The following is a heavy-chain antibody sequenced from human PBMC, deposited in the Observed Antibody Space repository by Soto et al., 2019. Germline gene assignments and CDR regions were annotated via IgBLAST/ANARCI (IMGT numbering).Heavy chain of an antibody. CDR1: GYTFTDYY. CDR2: MNPKSGGA. V-gene: IGHV1-2*02. Sequence: ASVKVSCKTSGYTFTDYYTHWVRQAPGQGLEWMGWMNPKSGGAYFAQKFQGRVTLTRDTSIGTAYIEVNSLTSDDTAVYFCTRENIEHSDGLYDAFDIWAQGTTVTVSS. D-gene: IGHD5-18*01. J-gene: IGHJ3*02. CDR3: TRENIEHSDGLYDAFDI.